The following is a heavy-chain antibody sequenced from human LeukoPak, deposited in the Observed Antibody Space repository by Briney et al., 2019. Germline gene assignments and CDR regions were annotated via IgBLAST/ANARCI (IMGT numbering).Heavy chain of an antibody. CDR2: ISSSGSTI. Sequence: GGSLRLSCAASGFTFSSYEMNWVRQAPGKGLEWVSYISSSGSTIYYADSVKGRFTISRDNAKNSLYLQMNSLRAEDTAVYYCARVGQQLTPYTFDYWGQGTLVTVSS. J-gene: IGHJ4*02. D-gene: IGHD6-13*01. CDR1: GFTFSSYE. V-gene: IGHV3-48*03. CDR3: ARVGQQLTPYTFDY.